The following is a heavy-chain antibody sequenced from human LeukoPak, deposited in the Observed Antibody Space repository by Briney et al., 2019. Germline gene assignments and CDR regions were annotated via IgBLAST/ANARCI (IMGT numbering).Heavy chain of an antibody. CDR2: VNPDSGDS. CDR1: GYTFTDYY. Sequence: ASVKVSCKASGYTFTDYYIHWVRQAPGQGLEWMAFVNPDSGDSYSAPKFQGRVTMTRDTSISTASMELNWLTSDDTAVYYCVTGVASAFTYWGQGTLVTVSS. D-gene: IGHD3-3*01. J-gene: IGHJ4*02. V-gene: IGHV1-2*02. CDR3: VTGVASAFTY.